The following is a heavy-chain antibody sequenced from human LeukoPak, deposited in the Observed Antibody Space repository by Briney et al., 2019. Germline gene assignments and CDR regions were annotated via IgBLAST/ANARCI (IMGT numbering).Heavy chain of an antibody. CDR1: GASTSAYY. V-gene: IGHV4-59*01. D-gene: IGHD1-26*01. J-gene: IGHJ3*01. CDR2: SYSGGNA. CDR3: AHSKRGGGYYIIAFAV. Sequence: SETLSLACTVSGASTSAYYLSWIRQPPGKGLEWIGYSYSGGNANYNPSLKSRVTISIDTSENQFSLRLTSVTAADTAIYFCAHSKRGGGYYIIAFAVWGQGALVTISS.